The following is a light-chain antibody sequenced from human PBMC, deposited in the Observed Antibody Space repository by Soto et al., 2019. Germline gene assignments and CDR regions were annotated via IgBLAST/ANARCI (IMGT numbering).Light chain of an antibody. CDR1: QTISSW. J-gene: IGKJ4*01. CDR2: KAS. CDR3: QHYKSYPLT. V-gene: IGKV1-5*03. Sequence: DIQMTQSPSTLSGSVGDRVTITCRASQTISSWLAWYQQKPGKAPKLLIYKASTLKSGVPSRFSGSGSGTEFTLTISNLQPDDFATYYCQHYKSYPLTFGGGTKVDIK.